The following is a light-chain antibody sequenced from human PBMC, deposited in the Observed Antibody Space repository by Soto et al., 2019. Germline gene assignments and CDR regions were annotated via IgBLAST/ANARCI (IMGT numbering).Light chain of an antibody. J-gene: IGKJ2*01. CDR2: GAS. CDR1: QSVSSNY. Sequence: EIVLTQSPGTLSLSPGERATLSCRASQSVSSNYLAWYQQKPGQAPRLLIYGASSRVTGIPDRFSGSGSGTDFALTISRLEPVDFAVFYCQQYGSSPYTFGQGTKLEIK. V-gene: IGKV3-20*01. CDR3: QQYGSSPYT.